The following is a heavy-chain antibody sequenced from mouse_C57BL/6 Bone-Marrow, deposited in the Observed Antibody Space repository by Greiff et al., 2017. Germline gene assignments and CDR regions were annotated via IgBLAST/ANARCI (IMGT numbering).Heavy chain of an antibody. D-gene: IGHD3-2*02. CDR2: IHPSDSDT. CDR1: GYTFTSYW. V-gene: IGHV1-74*01. J-gene: IGHJ2*01. CDR3: SIGDSSGSFDY. Sequence: QEQWKKTGAEMVKPGASVKVSCKASGYTFTSYWMHWVKQRPGQGLEWIGRIHPSDSDTNYNQKFKGKATLTVDKSSSTAYMQLSSLTSDDSAVYYYSIGDSSGSFDYSSQRTTLTVSS.